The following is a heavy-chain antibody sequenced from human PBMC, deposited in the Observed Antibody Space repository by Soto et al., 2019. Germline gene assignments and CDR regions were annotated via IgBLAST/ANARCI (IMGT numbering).Heavy chain of an antibody. J-gene: IGHJ4*02. CDR2: ISYDGSIK. CDR3: AKSFLVGATTECAD. V-gene: IGHV3-30*18. D-gene: IGHD1-26*01. Sequence: QVQLVESGGGVVQPGRSLRLSCVASGFIFSSHGLHWVRQAPGKGLEWVAVISYDGSIKYYADSVKGRFTISRDNSENTLYLQMNSLRPEDTAVYYCAKSFLVGATTECADWGQGTLVTVSS. CDR1: GFIFSSHG.